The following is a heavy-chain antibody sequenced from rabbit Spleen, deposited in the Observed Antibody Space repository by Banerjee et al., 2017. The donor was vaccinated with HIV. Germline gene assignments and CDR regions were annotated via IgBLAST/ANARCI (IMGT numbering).Heavy chain of an antibody. V-gene: IGHV1S40*01. CDR1: GFTISSNYY. Sequence: QSLEESGGGLVQPEGSLALTCTASGFTISSNYYMCWVRQAPGKGLEWIGYIDPVFGITYYANWVNGRFSISRENAQNTVFLQMTSLTAADTATYFCARDAGTSFSTYGMDLWGQGTLVTVS. CDR2: IDPVFGIT. J-gene: IGHJ6*01. CDR3: ARDAGTSFSTYGMDL. D-gene: IGHD8-1*01.